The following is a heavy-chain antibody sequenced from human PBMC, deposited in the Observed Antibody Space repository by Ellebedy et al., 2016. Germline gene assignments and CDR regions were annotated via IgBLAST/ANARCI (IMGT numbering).Heavy chain of an antibody. D-gene: IGHD6-19*01. CDR2: INAYNGNT. CDR3: ARAPFKGSSGWYNPTYYYYHMDV. J-gene: IGHJ6*03. V-gene: IGHV1-18*01. CDR1: GYIFPSYG. Sequence: ASVKVSCXASGYIFPSYGISWVRQAPGQGLEWMGWINAYNGNTNYAQKLQGRVTMTTDTSTSTAYMELRSLRSDDTAVYYCARAPFKGSSGWYNPTYYYYHMDVWGKGTTVTVSS.